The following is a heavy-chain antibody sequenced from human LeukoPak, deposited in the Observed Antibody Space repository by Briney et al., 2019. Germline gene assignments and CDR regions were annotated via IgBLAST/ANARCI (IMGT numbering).Heavy chain of an antibody. CDR3: ARQDDDSSGYYYRNEYFQH. CDR1: GGSISSSSYY. Sequence: PSETLSLTCTVSGGSISSSSYYWGWIRQPPGEGLEWIGSIYYSGSTYYNPSLKSRVTISVDTSKNQFSLKLSSVTAADTAVYYCARQDDDSSGYYYRNEYFQHWGQGTLVTVSS. CDR2: IYYSGST. V-gene: IGHV4-39*01. J-gene: IGHJ1*01. D-gene: IGHD3-22*01.